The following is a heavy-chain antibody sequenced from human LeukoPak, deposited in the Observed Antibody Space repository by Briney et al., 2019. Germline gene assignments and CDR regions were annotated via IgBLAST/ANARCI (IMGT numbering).Heavy chain of an antibody. D-gene: IGHD2/OR15-2a*01. CDR2: IKQDGSEQ. J-gene: IGHJ4*02. Sequence: RGSLRLSCAASGFTFSRYWMTWVRQAPGKGPEWVANIKQDGSEQYYVDSVKGRFTISRDNAKNSLYLQMYSLRAEDTAIYYCARDKTEGPSNFDNWGQGTLVIVSS. V-gene: IGHV3-7*03. CDR1: GFTFSRYW. CDR3: ARDKTEGPSNFDN.